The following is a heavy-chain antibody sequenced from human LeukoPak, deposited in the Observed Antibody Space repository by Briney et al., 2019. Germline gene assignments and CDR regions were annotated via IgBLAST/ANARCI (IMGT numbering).Heavy chain of an antibody. J-gene: IGHJ5*01. Sequence: GGSLRLSCAASGLSFNSYAMSWVRQAPGKGLEWVSAISASGGTTYYADSVKGRFTISRDNSENTLFLQMNSLRAEDTAVYYCAKEPREYCSSTSCPNWFDSWGQGTLVTVSS. CDR3: AKEPREYCSSTSCPNWFDS. CDR2: ISASGGTT. V-gene: IGHV3-23*01. CDR1: GLSFNSYA. D-gene: IGHD2-2*01.